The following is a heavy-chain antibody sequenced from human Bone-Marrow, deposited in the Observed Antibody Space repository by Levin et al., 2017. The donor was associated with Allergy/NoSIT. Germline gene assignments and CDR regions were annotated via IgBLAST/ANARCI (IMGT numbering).Heavy chain of an antibody. J-gene: IGHJ6*02. D-gene: IGHD3-3*01. CDR1: RYTLIELP. CDR3: ATRKATTTHYTLVFQYSMDV. Sequence: EASVKVSCKVFRYTLIELPMHWVRQAPGEGLEWVGSFDPEDGETIYAQKFQGRVTLTEDTSTDTAYLQLSSLRSEDPAVYFCATRKATTTHYTLVFQYSMDVWGPGTTVTVSS. V-gene: IGHV1-24*01. CDR2: FDPEDGET.